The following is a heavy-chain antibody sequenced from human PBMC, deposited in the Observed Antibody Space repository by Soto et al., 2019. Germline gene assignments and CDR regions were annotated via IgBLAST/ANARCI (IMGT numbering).Heavy chain of an antibody. CDR1: GFTFSSYG. CDR3: ARGLFSLGAAAGPT. CDR2: IWYDGSNK. D-gene: IGHD6-13*01. J-gene: IGHJ5*02. V-gene: IGHV3-33*01. Sequence: PGGSLRLSSAASGFTFSSYGMHWVRQAPGKGLEWVAVIWYDGSNKYYADSVKGRFTISRDNSKNTLYLQMNSLRAEDTAVYYCARGLFSLGAAAGPTWGQGTLVTVSS.